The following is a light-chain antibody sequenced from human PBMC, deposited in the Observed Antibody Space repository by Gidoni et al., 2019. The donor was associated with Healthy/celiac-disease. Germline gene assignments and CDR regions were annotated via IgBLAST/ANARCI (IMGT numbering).Light chain of an antibody. CDR1: QGISSY. CDR3: QQLNSYPPT. Sequence: IHLTRSPSFLSASVGDRVTLACRASQGISSYLAWYQQKPGKAPKLLIYAASTLQSGVPSRFSGSGSGTEFTLTISSLQPEDFATYYCQQLNSYPPTFGGGTKVEIK. V-gene: IGKV1-9*01. CDR2: AAS. J-gene: IGKJ4*01.